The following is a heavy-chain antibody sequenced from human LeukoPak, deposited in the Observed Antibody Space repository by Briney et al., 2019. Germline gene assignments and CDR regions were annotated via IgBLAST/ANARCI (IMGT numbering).Heavy chain of an antibody. CDR1: GGSISSHY. CDR2: IYYSGST. J-gene: IGHJ4*02. CDR3: ARDRGYSGYFDY. Sequence: SETLSLTCTVSGGSISSHYWSWIRQPPGKGLEWIGYIYYSGSTNYNPSLKSRVAISVDTSKNQFSLKLSSVTAADTAVYYCARDRGYSGYFDYWGQGTLVTVSS. D-gene: IGHD5-12*01. V-gene: IGHV4-59*11.